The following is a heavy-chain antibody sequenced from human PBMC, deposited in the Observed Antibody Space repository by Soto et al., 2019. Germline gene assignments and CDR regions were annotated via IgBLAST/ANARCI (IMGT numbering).Heavy chain of an antibody. CDR2: IWYGGSNK. J-gene: IGHJ4*02. Sequence: GGSLRLSCAASGFTFSSYGMHWVRQAPGKGLEWVAVIWYGGSNKYFADSVKGRFTISRDNSKNTLSLQMNSLRDEDTAVYYCARDRGYTYGFDFWGQGALVTVSS. D-gene: IGHD5-18*01. CDR3: ARDRGYTYGFDF. V-gene: IGHV3-33*01. CDR1: GFTFSSYG.